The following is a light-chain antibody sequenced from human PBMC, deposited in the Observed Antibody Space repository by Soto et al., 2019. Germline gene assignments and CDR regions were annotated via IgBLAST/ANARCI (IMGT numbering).Light chain of an antibody. CDR3: LSYTTSGTRV. J-gene: IGLJ1*01. Sequence: QSALTQPASVSASPGQSITISCTGTSSDVGGYKFVSWYQHHPGKAPKLMIYEVNNRPSGVSNRFSGSKSGNTASLTISGLQPEDEADYYCLSYTTSGTRVFGTGTKLTVL. V-gene: IGLV2-14*01. CDR1: SSDVGGYKF. CDR2: EVN.